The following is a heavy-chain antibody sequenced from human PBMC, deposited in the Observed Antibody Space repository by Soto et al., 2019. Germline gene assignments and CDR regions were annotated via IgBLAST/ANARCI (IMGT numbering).Heavy chain of an antibody. J-gene: IGHJ6*02. D-gene: IGHD5-18*01. Sequence: GGSLRLSCAASGFTFSSYWMHWVRQAPGKGLVWVSRINSDGSSTSYADSVKGRFTISRDNSKNTVYLQMNSLRAEDTAVYYCARAGGYSYGYYYYGMDVWGQGTTVTVSS. CDR2: INSDGSST. V-gene: IGHV3-74*01. CDR1: GFTFSSYW. CDR3: ARAGGYSYGYYYYGMDV.